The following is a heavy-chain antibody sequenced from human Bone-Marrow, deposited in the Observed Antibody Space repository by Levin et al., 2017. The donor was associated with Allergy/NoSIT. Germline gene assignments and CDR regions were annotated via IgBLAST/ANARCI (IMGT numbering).Heavy chain of an antibody. CDR1: EFTFSNAW. CDR2: IKSKTDGGTT. Sequence: RGESLKISCAASEFTFSNAWMSWVRQAPGKGLEWVGRIKSKTDGGTTENAAPVKGRFTISRDDSKDTLYLQMNSLKTEDTAVYYCTTIEVWSLKWWGQGTLVTVSS. J-gene: IGHJ4*02. CDR3: TTIEVWSLKW. D-gene: IGHD3-16*01. V-gene: IGHV3-15*01.